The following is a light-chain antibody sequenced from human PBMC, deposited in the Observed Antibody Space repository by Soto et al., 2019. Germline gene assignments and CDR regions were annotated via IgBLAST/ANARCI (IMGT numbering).Light chain of an antibody. CDR1: QRVSSN. Sequence: EIVMTQSPATLSVSPGDRATLSCRASQRVSSNLAWDQQTPGQAPRLLIYGASTRATGIPARFSGSGSGTEFTLTISSLQSEDFAVYYCQQYTYWRTFGQGTKVDIK. CDR2: GAS. V-gene: IGKV3-15*01. CDR3: QQYTYWRT. J-gene: IGKJ1*01.